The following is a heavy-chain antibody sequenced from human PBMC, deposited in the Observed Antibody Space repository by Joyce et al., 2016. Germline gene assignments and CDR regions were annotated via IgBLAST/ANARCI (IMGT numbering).Heavy chain of an antibody. CDR1: GDTLSGYY. D-gene: IGHD1-1*01. J-gene: IGHJ3*02. CDR2: INYSGIT. V-gene: IGHV4-34*01. CDR3: ARGRRYFET. Sequence: QVQLQQWGAGLLKPSESLSLTCAVYGDTLSGYYWNWVRQPPGKGLEWIGEINYSGITNYKPSLENRVTISIDKSRNQLSVKMNSVTAADTAVYYCARGRRYFETWGQGTMVIVSS.